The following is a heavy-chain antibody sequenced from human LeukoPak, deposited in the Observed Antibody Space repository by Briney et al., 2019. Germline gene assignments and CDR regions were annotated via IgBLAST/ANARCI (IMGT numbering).Heavy chain of an antibody. V-gene: IGHV1-2*02. Sequence: ASVKVSCKASGYTFTGYYMHWVRQAPGQGLEWMGWINPNSGGTNYAQKFQGRVTMTADTSTSTTYMELRSLRSDDTAVYYCARGQYCSSTSCVATWFDPWGQGTLVTVSS. CDR3: ARGQYCSSTSCVATWFDP. CDR1: GYTFTGYY. CDR2: INPNSGGT. D-gene: IGHD2-2*01. J-gene: IGHJ5*02.